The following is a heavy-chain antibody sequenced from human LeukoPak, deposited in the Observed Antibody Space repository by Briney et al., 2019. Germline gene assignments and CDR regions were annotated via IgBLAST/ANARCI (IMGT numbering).Heavy chain of an antibody. CDR3: ATVSGVAVAGTILGYYYYMDV. CDR1: GGSISSSSYY. Sequence: SETLSLTCTVSGGSISSSSYYWGWIRQPPGKGLEWIGSIYYSGSTYYNPSLKSRVTISVDTSKNQFSLKLSSVTAADTAVYYCATVSGVAVAGTILGYYYYMDVWGKGTTVTVSS. V-gene: IGHV4-39*07. CDR2: IYYSGST. D-gene: IGHD6-19*01. J-gene: IGHJ6*03.